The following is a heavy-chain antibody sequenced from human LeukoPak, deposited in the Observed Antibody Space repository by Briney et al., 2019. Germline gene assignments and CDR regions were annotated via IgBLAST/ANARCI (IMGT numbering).Heavy chain of an antibody. Sequence: ASVKVFCKASGYTFTGYYMHWVRQAPGQGLEWMGWINPNSGGTNYAQKFQGRVTMTRDTSISTAYMELSRLRSDDTAVYYCARDLTRGYSYGADAFDIWGQGTMVTVSS. V-gene: IGHV1-2*02. J-gene: IGHJ3*02. CDR2: INPNSGGT. CDR3: ARDLTRGYSYGADAFDI. D-gene: IGHD5-18*01. CDR1: GYTFTGYY.